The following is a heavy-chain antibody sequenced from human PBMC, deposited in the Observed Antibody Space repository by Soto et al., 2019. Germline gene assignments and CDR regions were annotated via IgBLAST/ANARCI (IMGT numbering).Heavy chain of an antibody. D-gene: IGHD6-19*01. CDR2: IKQDGSEK. Sequence: QLGGSLRLSCAASGFTFSSYWMSWVRQAPGKGLEWVANIKQDGSEKYYVDSVKGRFTISRDNAKNSLYLQMNSLRAEDTAVYYCARWDSSGWYNWFDPWGQGTLVTVSS. V-gene: IGHV3-7*01. CDR1: GFTFSSYW. J-gene: IGHJ5*02. CDR3: ARWDSSGWYNWFDP.